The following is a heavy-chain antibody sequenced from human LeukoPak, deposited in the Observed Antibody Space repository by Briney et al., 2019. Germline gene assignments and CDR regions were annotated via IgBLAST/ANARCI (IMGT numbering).Heavy chain of an antibody. J-gene: IGHJ4*02. CDR3: ARDMYSSGRVPFDY. V-gene: IGHV1-46*01. CDR2: INPSGHWT. Sequence: ASVKVSCKASGYTFTSYGISWVRQAPGQGLEWMGLINPSGHWTSYAQKFQGRVTLTRDVSTSTDYLELRSLRSDDTAVYYCARDMYSSGRVPFDYWGQGTLVTVSS. D-gene: IGHD6-19*01. CDR1: GYTFTSYG.